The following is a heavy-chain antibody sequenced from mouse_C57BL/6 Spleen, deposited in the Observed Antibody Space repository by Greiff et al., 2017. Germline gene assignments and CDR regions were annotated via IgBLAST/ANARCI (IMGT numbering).Heavy chain of an antibody. CDR3: ARRGPVYYDYDGYWYFDV. CDR1: GYTFTSYD. J-gene: IGHJ1*03. D-gene: IGHD2-4*01. Sequence: VQLQESGPELVKPGASVKLSCKASGYTFTSYDINWVKQRPGQGLEWIGWIYPRDGSTKYNEKFKGKATLTVDTSSSTAYMELHSLTSEDSAVYFCARRGPVYYDYDGYWYFDVWGTGTTVTVSS. V-gene: IGHV1-85*01. CDR2: IYPRDGST.